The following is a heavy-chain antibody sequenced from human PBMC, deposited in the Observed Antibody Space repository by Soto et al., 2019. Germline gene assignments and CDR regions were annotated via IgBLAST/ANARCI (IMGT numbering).Heavy chain of an antibody. V-gene: IGHV1-69*12. Sequence: QVQLVQSGAEVKKPGSSVKVSCKASGGTFSSYGISWVRQVPGQGLEWMGGIIPIFGTANYVQKFKGRVSSTADESTSTAYMELSSLRSEDTAVYYCARSTIFGLVIVADFDHWGQGTLVTVSS. D-gene: IGHD3-3*01. J-gene: IGHJ4*02. CDR3: ARSTIFGLVIVADFDH. CDR2: IIPIFGTA. CDR1: GGTFSSYG.